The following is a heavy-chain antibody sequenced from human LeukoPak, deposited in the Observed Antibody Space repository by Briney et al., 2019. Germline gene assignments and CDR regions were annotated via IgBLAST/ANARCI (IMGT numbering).Heavy chain of an antibody. D-gene: IGHD2-2*01. V-gene: IGHV4-39*01. J-gene: IGHJ6*03. CDR3: ARQLYCSSTSCYLTAVDYYYMDV. CDR2: IYYSGST. Sequence: PSETLSLTCTVSGGSISSSSYYWGWIRQPPGKGLEWIGSIYYSGSTYYNPSLKGRVTISVDTSKNQFSLKPSSVTAADTAVYYCARQLYCSSTSCYLTAVDYYYMDVWGKGTTVTVSS. CDR1: GGSISSSSYY.